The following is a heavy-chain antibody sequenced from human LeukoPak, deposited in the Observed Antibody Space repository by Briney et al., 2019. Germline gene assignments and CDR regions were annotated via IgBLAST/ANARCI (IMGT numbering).Heavy chain of an antibody. CDR2: ISYDGSNK. D-gene: IGHD4-17*01. V-gene: IGHV3-30*04. Sequence: GGSLRLSCAASGFTFSSYAMHWVRQAPGKGLEWVAVISYDGSNKYYADSVKGRFTISRDNSKNTLYLQMNSLRAEDTAVYYCATSYGDHDYYGMDVWGQGTTVTVSS. J-gene: IGHJ6*02. CDR1: GFTFSSYA. CDR3: ATSYGDHDYYGMDV.